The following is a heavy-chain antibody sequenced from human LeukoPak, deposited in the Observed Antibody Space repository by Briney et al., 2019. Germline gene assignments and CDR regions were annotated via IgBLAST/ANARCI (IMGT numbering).Heavy chain of an antibody. V-gene: IGHV3-7*01. CDR3: AREKEGYCSRTSCYLDYYYYYMDV. CDR2: IKQDGSEK. D-gene: IGHD2-2*01. CDR1: GFTFSRYW. Sequence: PGGSLRLSCAASGFTFSRYWMTWVRQAPGKGLEWVANIKQDGSEKYYVDSVKGRFTISRDNAKNSLYLQMNGLRAEDTAVYYCAREKEGYCSRTSCYLDYYYYYMDVWGKGTTVTISS. J-gene: IGHJ6*03.